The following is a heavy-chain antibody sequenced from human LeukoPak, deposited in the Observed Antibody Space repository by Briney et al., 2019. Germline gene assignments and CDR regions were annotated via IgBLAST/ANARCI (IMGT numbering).Heavy chain of an antibody. D-gene: IGHD3-10*01. Sequence: SETLSLTCTVSGGSISSSSYYWGWIRQPPGKGLEWIGSIYYSGSTYYNPSLKSRVTISVDTSKNQFSLKLSSVTAADTAVYYCANSYYSGSGTDRFDYWGQGTLVTVSS. V-gene: IGHV4-39*07. CDR1: GGSISSSSYY. CDR2: IYYSGST. CDR3: ANSYYSGSGTDRFDY. J-gene: IGHJ4*02.